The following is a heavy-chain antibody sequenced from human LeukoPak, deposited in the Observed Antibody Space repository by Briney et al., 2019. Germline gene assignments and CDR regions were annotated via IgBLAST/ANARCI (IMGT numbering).Heavy chain of an antibody. CDR2: IYFSGNT. CDR3: ARVTGYVMEDYFDY. V-gene: IGHV4-39*01. CDR1: GNSISTSKSY. Sequence: SETLSLTCTVSGNSISTSKSYWGWIRQPPLKGLEWIGSIYFSGNTYYNASLKSRVTISVDTSKNQFSLTLTSVTAADTAVYYCARVTGYVMEDYFDYWGQGTLVTVSS. D-gene: IGHD6-13*01. J-gene: IGHJ4*02.